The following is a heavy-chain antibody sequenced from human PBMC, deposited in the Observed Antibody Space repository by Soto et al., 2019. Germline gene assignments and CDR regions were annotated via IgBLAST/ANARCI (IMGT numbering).Heavy chain of an antibody. CDR1: GYTFIGYY. J-gene: IGHJ6*02. D-gene: IGHD3-10*01. CDR3: ARVGGGLASLGYYGMDV. V-gene: IGHV1-2*04. Sequence: ASVKVSCKASGYTFIGYYIHWVRQAPGQGLEWMGWINHNSGGTNYAQRFQGWVTMTRDRSISTAYMELSRLKSDDTAVYYCARVGGGLASLGYYGMDVWGQGTTVTVSS. CDR2: INHNSGGT.